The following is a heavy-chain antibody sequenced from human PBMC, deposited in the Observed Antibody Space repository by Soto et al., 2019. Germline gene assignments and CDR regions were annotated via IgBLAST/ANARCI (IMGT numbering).Heavy chain of an antibody. CDR3: AILNAYCSSISCYGLDY. V-gene: IGHV3-23*01. D-gene: IGHD2-2*01. CDR1: GFPFSSYA. Sequence: PGGSLRLSCAASGFPFSSYAMTWVRQAPGKGLEWVSAISGSGDTTYYADSVKGRFTISRDNSNYTLYLQMSSLTADDTAVYYCAILNAYCSSISCYGLDYWGQGTLVTVSS. J-gene: IGHJ4*02. CDR2: ISGSGDTT.